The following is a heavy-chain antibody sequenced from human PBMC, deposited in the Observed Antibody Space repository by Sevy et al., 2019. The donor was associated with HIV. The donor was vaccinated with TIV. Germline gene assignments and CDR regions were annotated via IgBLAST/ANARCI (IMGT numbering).Heavy chain of an antibody. CDR1: GFTFTSSA. CDR2: IVVGIGNT. CDR3: AADLGCSGGSCYSHDAFDI. D-gene: IGHD2-15*01. Sequence: ASVKVSCKASGFTFTSSAVQWVRQARGQRLEWIGWIVVGIGNTNYAQKFQERVTITRDMSTSTAYMELSSLRSEDTAVYYCAADLGCSGGSCYSHDAFDIWGQGTMVTVSS. V-gene: IGHV1-58*01. J-gene: IGHJ3*02.